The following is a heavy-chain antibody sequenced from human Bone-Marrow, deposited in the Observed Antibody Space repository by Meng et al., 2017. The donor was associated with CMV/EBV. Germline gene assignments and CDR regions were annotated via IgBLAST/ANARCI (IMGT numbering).Heavy chain of an antibody. CDR1: GGSISSSSYY. CDR2: IYYSGST. D-gene: IGHD6-13*01. CDR3: ARRRSSSWYHFDY. J-gene: IGHJ4*02. V-gene: IGHV4-39*01. Sequence: SETLSLTCTASGGSISSSSYYWGWIRQPPGKGLEWIGSIYYSGSTYYNPSLKSRVTISVDTSKNQFSLKLSSVTAADTAVYYCARRRSSSWYHFDYWGQGTLVTVSS.